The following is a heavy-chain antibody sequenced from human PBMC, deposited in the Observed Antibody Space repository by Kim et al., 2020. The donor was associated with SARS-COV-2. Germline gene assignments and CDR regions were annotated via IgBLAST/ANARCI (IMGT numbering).Heavy chain of an antibody. V-gene: IGHV3-43*01. CDR3: AKDMVDSSGYPLDY. Sequence: ADSVKGRVTNSRANSKHSLYLQMNRLRTEDTALYYCAKDMVDSSGYPLDYWGQGTLVTVSS. D-gene: IGHD3-22*01. J-gene: IGHJ4*02.